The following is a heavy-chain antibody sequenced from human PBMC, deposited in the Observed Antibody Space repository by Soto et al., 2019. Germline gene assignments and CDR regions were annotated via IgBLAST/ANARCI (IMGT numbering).Heavy chain of an antibody. CDR3: TRENIGNSDGLYDAFDI. D-gene: IGHD5-18*01. V-gene: IGHV1-2*02. CDR2: MNPKSGGA. J-gene: IGHJ3*02. Sequence: ASVKVSCKTSGYTFTDYYTHWVRQAPGQGLEWTGWMNPKSGGAYFAQKFQGRVTLTRDTSIGTAYIEVNSLTSDDTAVYFCTRENIGNSDGLYDAFDIWGQGTTVTVSS. CDR1: GYTFTDYY.